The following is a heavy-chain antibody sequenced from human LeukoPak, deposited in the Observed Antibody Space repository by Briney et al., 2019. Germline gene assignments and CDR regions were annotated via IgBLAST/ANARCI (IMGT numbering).Heavy chain of an antibody. D-gene: IGHD3-10*01. J-gene: IGHJ4*02. CDR2: ISSSSSYI. V-gene: IGHV3-21*01. CDR3: ARDSRGYGSGSSTYYFDS. Sequence: PGGSLRLSCAASGFTFSSYSMNWVRQAPGKGLEWVSSISSSSSYIYYADSVKGRFTISRDNAKNSLYLQMNSLRAEDTAVYYCARDSRGYGSGSSTYYFDSWGQGTLVTVSS. CDR1: GFTFSSYS.